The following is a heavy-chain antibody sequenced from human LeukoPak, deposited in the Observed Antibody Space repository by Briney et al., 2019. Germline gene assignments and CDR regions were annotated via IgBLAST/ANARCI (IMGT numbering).Heavy chain of an antibody. CDR2: IYYSGSS. CDR1: GGSINNGGYY. V-gene: IGHV4-31*03. J-gene: IGHJ4*02. Sequence: PSETLSLTCTVSGGSINNGGYYWSWIRQHPGKGLEWIGYIYYSGSSYYNPSLKSRVTMSVDTSKNQFSLKLSSVTAADTAVYYCAREGQSAPSLYFDYWGQGTLVTVSS. D-gene: IGHD3-3*01. CDR3: AREGQSAPSLYFDY.